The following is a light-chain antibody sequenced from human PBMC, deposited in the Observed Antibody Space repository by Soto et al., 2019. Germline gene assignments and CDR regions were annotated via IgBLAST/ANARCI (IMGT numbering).Light chain of an antibody. CDR2: GAS. J-gene: IGKJ1*01. CDR3: QQYGNSPRT. Sequence: EIVLTQSPCTLSLSTGERASLSCRASQSVSSSYLAWYQQKPGQAPRLLIYGASSRATGIPDRFSGSGSGTEFTLTISRLEPEDFAVYYCQQYGNSPRTFGQGTKVDIK. V-gene: IGKV3-20*01. CDR1: QSVSSSY.